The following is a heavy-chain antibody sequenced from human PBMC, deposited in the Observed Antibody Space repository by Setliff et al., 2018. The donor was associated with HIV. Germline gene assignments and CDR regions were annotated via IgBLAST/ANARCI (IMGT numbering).Heavy chain of an antibody. Sequence: SETLSLTCTVSGGSISSYYWSWIRQPPGKGLEWIGYVYYSGNTKYNPSLKSRVTISVDTSKNQFSLKLSSVPAADTALYYCARELEDTMVRGVIGLGHGCWGQGTLFTVSS. CDR2: VYYSGNT. J-gene: IGHJ4*02. D-gene: IGHD3-10*01. V-gene: IGHV4-59*12. CDR3: ARELEDTMVRGVIGLGHGC. CDR1: GGSISSYY.